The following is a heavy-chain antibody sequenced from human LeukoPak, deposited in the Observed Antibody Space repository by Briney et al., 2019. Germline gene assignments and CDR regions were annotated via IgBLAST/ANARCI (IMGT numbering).Heavy chain of an antibody. V-gene: IGHV4-59*01. CDR3: ARVAQGYYYYYYMDV. CDR2: IYYSGST. Sequence: SETLSLTCTVSGGSISSYYWSWIRQPPGKGLEWIGYIYYSGSTNYNPSLKSRVTISVDTSKNQFSLKLSSVTAADTAVYYCARVAQGYYYYYYMDVWGKGTTVTVS. CDR1: GGSISSYY. J-gene: IGHJ6*03.